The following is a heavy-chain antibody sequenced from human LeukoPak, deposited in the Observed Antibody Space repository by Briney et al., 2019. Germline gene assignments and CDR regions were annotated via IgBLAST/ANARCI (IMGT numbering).Heavy chain of an antibody. J-gene: IGHJ6*02. V-gene: IGHV3-74*01. CDR2: INRDGSST. CDR1: GFTLSSYW. Sequence: GGSLRVSCAASGFTLSSYWMHWVRQAPGKGLVWVSRINRDGSSTSYADSVKGRFTISRDNAKNTLYLQMNSLRAEDTAVYYCARDPVHSSSWGLYYYYGMDVWGQGTTVTVSS. D-gene: IGHD6-13*01. CDR3: ARDPVHSSSWGLYYYYGMDV.